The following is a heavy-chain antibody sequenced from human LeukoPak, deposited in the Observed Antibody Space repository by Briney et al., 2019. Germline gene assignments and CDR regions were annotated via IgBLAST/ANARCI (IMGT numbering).Heavy chain of an antibody. CDR1: GGSISNYF. CDR3: ARRPTGDPKFDY. D-gene: IGHD7-27*01. V-gene: IGHV4-59*08. CDR2: IYSSGST. Sequence: SETLSLTCSVSGGSISNYFWTWIRQPPGKGLEWIGYIYSSGSTYYNPSLKSRVTISVDTSKNRFSLKLSTVTAANTAVYYCARRPTGDPKFDYWGQGTLVTVSS. J-gene: IGHJ4*02.